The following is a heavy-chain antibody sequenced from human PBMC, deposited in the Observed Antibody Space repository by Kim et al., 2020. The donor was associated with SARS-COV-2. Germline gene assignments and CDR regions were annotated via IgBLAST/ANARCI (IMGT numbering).Heavy chain of an antibody. Sequence: ASVKVSCKASGYTFTGHSIFWVRQAPGQRLEYMGLINAGSGNAAYSQKFRGRVSITRDTSANIAYMELSSLTSEDTAVYYCARENAYGARWFDYWGQGALVTVSS. CDR1: GYTFTGHS. CDR3: ARENAYGARWFDY. CDR2: INAGSGNA. V-gene: IGHV1-3*01. D-gene: IGHD3-10*01. J-gene: IGHJ4*02.